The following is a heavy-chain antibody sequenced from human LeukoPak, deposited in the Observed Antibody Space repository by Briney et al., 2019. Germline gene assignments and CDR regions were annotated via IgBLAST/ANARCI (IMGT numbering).Heavy chain of an antibody. J-gene: IGHJ4*02. D-gene: IGHD6-19*01. V-gene: IGHV4-59*08. Sequence: PSETLSLTCTVSGGFISKYYWSWIRQPPGQGLEWIGYIYYHGATNYNPSLKSRVTMSIDTSKNQFSLKLSSVTAADTSVYYCASNPGSGWIDYWGQGTLVTVSS. CDR2: IYYHGAT. CDR1: GGFISKYY. CDR3: ASNPGSGWIDY.